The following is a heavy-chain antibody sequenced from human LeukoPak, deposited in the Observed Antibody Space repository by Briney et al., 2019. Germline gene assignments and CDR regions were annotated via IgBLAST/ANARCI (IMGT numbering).Heavy chain of an antibody. CDR2: IIPILGIA. J-gene: IGHJ6*02. CDR3: ARVSRSLGWESAGDYYYGMDV. V-gene: IGHV1-69*04. Sequence: SVKVSCKASGYTFTSYYMHWVRQAPGQGLEWMGRIIPILGIANYAQKFQGRVSITADKSTSTAYMELSSLRSEDTAVYYCARVSRSLGWESAGDYYYGMDVWGQGTTVTVSS. CDR1: GYTFTSYY. D-gene: IGHD3-16*01.